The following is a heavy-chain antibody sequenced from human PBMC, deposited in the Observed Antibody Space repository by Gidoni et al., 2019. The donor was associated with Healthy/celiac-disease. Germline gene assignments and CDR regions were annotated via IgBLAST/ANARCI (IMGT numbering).Heavy chain of an antibody. Sequence: EVQLLESGGGLVQPGGSLGLSCAASGFTFSSYAMSWVRQAPGTGLEWVSAISGSGGSTYYADSVKGRFTISRDNSKNTLYLQMISLSADDTAVYYCASGGVTTVYWGQGTLVTVSS. CDR2: ISGSGGST. V-gene: IGHV3-23*01. CDR1: GFTFSSYA. J-gene: IGHJ4*02. D-gene: IGHD4-17*01. CDR3: ASGGVTTVY.